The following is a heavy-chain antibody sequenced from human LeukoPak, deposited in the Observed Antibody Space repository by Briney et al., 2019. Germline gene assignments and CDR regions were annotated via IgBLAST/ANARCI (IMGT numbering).Heavy chain of an antibody. V-gene: IGHV1-2*02. D-gene: IGHD3-22*01. CDR1: GYTFTGYY. CDR3: ARGVPYYYDSSYDY. J-gene: IGHJ4*02. Sequence: GASVKVSCKASGYTFTGYYMHWVRQAPGQGLEWMGWINPNSGGTNYAQKFQGRVTITADKSTSTAYTELSSLRSEDTAVYYCARGVPYYYDSSYDYWGQGTLVTVSS. CDR2: INPNSGGT.